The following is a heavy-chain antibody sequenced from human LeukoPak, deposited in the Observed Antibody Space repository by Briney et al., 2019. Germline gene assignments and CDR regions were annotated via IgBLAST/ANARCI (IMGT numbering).Heavy chain of an antibody. CDR1: GFTFSSYW. Sequence: GGSLRLSCAASGFTFSSYWMHWVRQAPGKGLVWVSRINTDGSSTSYADSVKGRFTISRDNAKNTLYLQMNSLRAEDTAVYYCARAGGVVNAFDIWGQGTMVTVSS. J-gene: IGHJ3*02. CDR3: ARAGGVVNAFDI. V-gene: IGHV3-74*01. CDR2: INTDGSST. D-gene: IGHD2-8*02.